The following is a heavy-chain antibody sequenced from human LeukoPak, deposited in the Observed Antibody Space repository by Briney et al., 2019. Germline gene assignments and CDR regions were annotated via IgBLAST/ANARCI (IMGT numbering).Heavy chain of an antibody. V-gene: IGHV3-23*01. CDR2: ISGSGGST. D-gene: IGHD3-3*01. CDR1: GFTVSSFY. CDR3: AKTIFGVVPRYYFDY. J-gene: IGHJ4*02. Sequence: GGSLRLSCVASGFTVSSFYMTWVRQAPGKGLEWVSAISGSGGSTYYADSVKGRFTISRDNSKNTLYLQMNSLRAEDTAVYYCAKTIFGVVPRYYFDYWGQGTLVTVSS.